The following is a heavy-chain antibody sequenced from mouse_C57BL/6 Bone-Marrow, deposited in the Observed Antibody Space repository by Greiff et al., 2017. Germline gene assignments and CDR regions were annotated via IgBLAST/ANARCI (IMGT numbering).Heavy chain of an antibody. D-gene: IGHD2-3*01. Sequence: EVKLMESGAELVRPGASVKLSCTASGFNIKDYYMHWVKQRPEQGLEWIGRIDPEDGDTEYAPKFQGKATMTADTSSNTAYLQLSSLTSEDTAVYYCTTWGWLQDYAMDYWGQGTSVTVSS. CDR2: IDPEDGDT. V-gene: IGHV14-1*01. CDR1: GFNIKDYY. J-gene: IGHJ4*01. CDR3: TTWGWLQDYAMDY.